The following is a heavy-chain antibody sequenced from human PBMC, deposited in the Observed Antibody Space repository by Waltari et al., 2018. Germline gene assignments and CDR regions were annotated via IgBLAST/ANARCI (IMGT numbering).Heavy chain of an antibody. CDR1: GGSISSYY. Sequence: QVQLQESGPGLVKPSETLSLTCTVSGGSISSYYCSWIRQPPGKGLEWIGYIYYSGSTNYNPSLKSRVTISVDTSKNQFSLKLSSVTAADTAVYYCARQYYYDSSGYYAFDIWGQGTMVTVSS. V-gene: IGHV4-59*08. CDR3: ARQYYYDSSGYYAFDI. CDR2: IYYSGST. D-gene: IGHD3-22*01. J-gene: IGHJ3*02.